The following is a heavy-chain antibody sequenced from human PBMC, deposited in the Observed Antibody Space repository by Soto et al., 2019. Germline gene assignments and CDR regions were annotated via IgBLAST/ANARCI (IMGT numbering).Heavy chain of an antibody. Sequence: GGSLRLSCAASGFTFSNYWMSWVRQAPGKGLEWVANINQDGIGANYVDSVKGRFTISRDNAKNSLYLQMNSLRAEDTAVFYCAREVPGGLVLLDCWGQGTLVTVSS. CDR2: INQDGIGA. D-gene: IGHD6-19*01. CDR3: AREVPGGLVLLDC. V-gene: IGHV3-7*01. CDR1: GFTFSNYW. J-gene: IGHJ4*02.